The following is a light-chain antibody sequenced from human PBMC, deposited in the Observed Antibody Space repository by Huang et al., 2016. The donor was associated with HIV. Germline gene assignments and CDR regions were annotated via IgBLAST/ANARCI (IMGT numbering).Light chain of an antibody. CDR3: QQYDSLYT. CDR2: DAS. Sequence: DIRMSQSPSFLSASIGDRVTITCQASQEIRRYLNWYQQKPGKAPKLLIYDASNLETGVPSRFAGSGSGTNFTFTISSLQSEDIATYYCQQYDSLYTFGQGTKLEIK. J-gene: IGKJ2*01. CDR1: QEIRRY. V-gene: IGKV1-33*01.